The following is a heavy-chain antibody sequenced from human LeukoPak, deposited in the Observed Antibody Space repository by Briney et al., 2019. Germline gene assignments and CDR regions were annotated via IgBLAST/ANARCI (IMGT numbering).Heavy chain of an antibody. CDR3: AREYQRGAIFGVVRKGYNWFDP. CDR2: IYYSRST. D-gene: IGHD3-3*01. V-gene: IGHV4-39*07. Sequence: PSETLSLTCTVSGGSISSSSYYWGWIRQPPGKGLEWIGSIYYSRSTYYNPSLKSRVTISVDTSKNQFSLKLSSVTAADTAVYYCAREYQRGAIFGVVRKGYNWFDPWGQGTLVTVSS. CDR1: GGSISSSSYY. J-gene: IGHJ5*02.